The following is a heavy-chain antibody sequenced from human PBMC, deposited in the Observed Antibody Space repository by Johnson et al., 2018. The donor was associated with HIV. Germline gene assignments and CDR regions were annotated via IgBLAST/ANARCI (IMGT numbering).Heavy chain of an antibody. D-gene: IGHD6-13*01. V-gene: IGHV3-33*06. J-gene: IGHJ3*02. CDR1: GFTFSSYG. CDR3: AKDLYSSSWTNDAFEI. Sequence: QVQLVESGGGVVQPGRSLRLSCAASGFTFSSYGMHWVRQAPGKGLEWVAVIWYDGTNKYYTDSAKGRFTISRDNSKNTLFLHMNSLRAEDTAVYHCAKDLYSSSWTNDAFEIWGQGTMVTVAS. CDR2: IWYDGTNK.